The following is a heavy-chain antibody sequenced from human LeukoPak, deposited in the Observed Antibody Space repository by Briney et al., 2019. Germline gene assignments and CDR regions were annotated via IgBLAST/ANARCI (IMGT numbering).Heavy chain of an antibody. CDR1: GFTFSNAW. V-gene: IGHV3-15*01. CDR2: IKSKTDGGTP. J-gene: IGHJ4*02. Sequence: GGSLRLSCAASGFTFSNAWMTWVRQAPGKGLEWVGRIKSKTDGGTPDYAAPVKGRFTISRDDSKNTLYLQVNSLKTEDTAVYYCSKDPASTLGVGGQGTLVTVSS. CDR3: SKDPASTLGV.